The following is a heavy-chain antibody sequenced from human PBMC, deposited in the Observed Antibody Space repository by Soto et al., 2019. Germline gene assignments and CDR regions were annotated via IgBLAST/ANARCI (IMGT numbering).Heavy chain of an antibody. Sequence: SETLSLTCTVSGGSISSYYWSWIRQPPGKGLEWIGSIYYSGNTYHNPSLKSRVTISVDTSKNQFSLKLSSVTAADTAVYYCARRKYCSGGSCSSFDYWGQGTLVTVSS. CDR3: ARRKYCSGGSCSSFDY. V-gene: IGHV4-39*01. D-gene: IGHD2-15*01. CDR2: IYYSGNT. J-gene: IGHJ4*02. CDR1: GGSISSYY.